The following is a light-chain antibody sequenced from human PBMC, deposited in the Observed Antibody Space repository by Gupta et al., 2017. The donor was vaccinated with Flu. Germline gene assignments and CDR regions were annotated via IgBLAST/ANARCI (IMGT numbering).Light chain of an antibody. V-gene: IGKV1-39*01. CDR3: QQSHSTWLT. J-gene: IGKJ4*01. CDR2: AAS. Sequence: DIQLTQSPSSLSASVGDRVTITCRASQSIDRYLNWYQQKQGKAPEVLIYAASSLQNGVPPRFSGSGSGTDFTLTISSLKPEDFATYYCQQSHSTWLTFGGGTKVEIK. CDR1: QSIDRY.